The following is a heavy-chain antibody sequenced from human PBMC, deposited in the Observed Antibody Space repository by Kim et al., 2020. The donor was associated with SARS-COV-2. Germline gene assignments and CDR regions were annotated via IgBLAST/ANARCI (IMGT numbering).Heavy chain of an antibody. V-gene: IGHV3-23*01. CDR3: AKDEGYSSSWYVPPQIDYYYYGMDV. CDR2: ISGSGGST. Sequence: GGSLRLSCAASGFTFSSYAMSWVRQAPGKGLEWVSAISGSGGSTYYADSVKCRFTISRDNSKNTLYLQMNSLRAEDTAVYYCAKDEGYSSSWYVPPQIDYYYYGMDVWGQGTTVTVSS. J-gene: IGHJ6*02. CDR1: GFTFSSYA. D-gene: IGHD6-13*01.